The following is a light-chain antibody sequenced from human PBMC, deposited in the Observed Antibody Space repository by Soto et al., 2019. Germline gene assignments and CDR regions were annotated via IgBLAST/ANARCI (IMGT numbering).Light chain of an antibody. J-gene: IGKJ4*01. CDR1: QSVSSY. CDR3: QQRSNWPLT. CDR2: DAS. Sequence: IGLTQSPSTLSLSPGERATLSCRASQSVSSYLAWYQQKPGQAPRLLIYDASNRATGIPARFSGSGSGTDFTLTISGLEPEDFAVYYCQQRSNWPLTFGGGTKVDIK. V-gene: IGKV3-11*01.